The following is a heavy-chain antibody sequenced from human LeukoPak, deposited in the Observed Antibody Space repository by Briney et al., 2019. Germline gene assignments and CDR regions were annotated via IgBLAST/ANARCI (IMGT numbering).Heavy chain of an antibody. CDR3: TRITIHGNSDY. Sequence: SETLSLTCTVSGYSISTGYYWDWIRQPPGKGLEWIGTFYHGGSTYYNPSLKSRVTISVDTSKNQFSLNLTSVTAADTAVYYCTRITIHGNSDYWGQGTLVTVSS. CDR2: FYHGGST. CDR1: GYSISTGYY. V-gene: IGHV4-38-2*02. J-gene: IGHJ4*02. D-gene: IGHD5-24*01.